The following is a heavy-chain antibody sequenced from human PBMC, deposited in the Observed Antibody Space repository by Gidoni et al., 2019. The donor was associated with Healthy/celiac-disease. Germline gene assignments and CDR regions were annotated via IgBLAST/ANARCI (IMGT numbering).Heavy chain of an antibody. D-gene: IGHD3-22*01. CDR2: INHSGST. CDR3: ARGPHDSSGLRQYYYYGMDV. V-gene: IGHV4-34*01. J-gene: IGHJ6*02. CDR1: GGSFSGYY. Sequence: QVQLQQWGAGLLKPSETLSLTCAGYGGSFSGYYWSWIRQPPGKGLDWIVEINHSGSTNDNQSLKSRVTRSVETSKNQFSLKLSSVTAGDTAVYYCARGPHDSSGLRQYYYYGMDVWGQGTTVTVSS.